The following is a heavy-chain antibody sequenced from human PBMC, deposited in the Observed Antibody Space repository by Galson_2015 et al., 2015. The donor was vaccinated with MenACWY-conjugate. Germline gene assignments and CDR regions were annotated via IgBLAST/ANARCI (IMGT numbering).Heavy chain of an antibody. V-gene: IGHV3-21*01. CDR1: GFPFSDYS. D-gene: IGHD2-2*01. Sequence: SLRLSCAASGFPFSDYSMNWVRQAPGKGLEWVSFISSSRSYIYYADSVKGRFTVSRDNAKNSLYLQMNSLRAEDTAVYYCARDPGTIIKYHVDYWGQGSLVTVSS. CDR2: ISSSRSYI. CDR3: ARDPGTIIKYHVDY. J-gene: IGHJ4*02.